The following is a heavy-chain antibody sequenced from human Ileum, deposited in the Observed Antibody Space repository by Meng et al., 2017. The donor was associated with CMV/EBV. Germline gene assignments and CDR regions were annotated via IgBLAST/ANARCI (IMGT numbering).Heavy chain of an antibody. Sequence: GGSLRLSCAASGFTFSSYWMSWVRQAPGKGLERVAKIKHDGSEIYYLDSVRGRFTITRDNAKNSLYLQMSSLRAEDTAVFYCVRDDSSGYYYFDYWGQGTLVTVSS. CDR1: GFTFSSYW. CDR2: IKHDGSEI. CDR3: VRDDSSGYYYFDY. J-gene: IGHJ4*01. D-gene: IGHD3-22*01. V-gene: IGHV3-7*01.